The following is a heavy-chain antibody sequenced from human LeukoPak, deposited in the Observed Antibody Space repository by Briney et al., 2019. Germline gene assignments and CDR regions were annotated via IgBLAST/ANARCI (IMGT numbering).Heavy chain of an antibody. Sequence: SETLSLTRAVYGGSFSGYYWSWIRQPPGKGLEWIGEINHSGSTNYNPSLKSRVTISVDTSKNQFSLKLSSVTAADTAVYYCARGSRFDPWGQGTLVTVSS. CDR3: ARGSRFDP. CDR2: INHSGST. CDR1: GGSFSGYY. V-gene: IGHV4-34*01. J-gene: IGHJ5*02.